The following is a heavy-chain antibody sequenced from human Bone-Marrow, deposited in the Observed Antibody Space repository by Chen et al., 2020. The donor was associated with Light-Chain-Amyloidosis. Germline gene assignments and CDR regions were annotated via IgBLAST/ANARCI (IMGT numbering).Heavy chain of an antibody. CDR3: TRKGGYFDF. CDR2: VSGSTVST. Sequence: EVQSVESGGGLVQAGGSLRLSCAKTGFNFSSFGMSWGRQAPGKGLEWVSTVSGSTVSTYYAGAVKGRFIISRDNSKSTLYLQMNSLRAGDTAVYFCTRKGGYFDFWGQGSLVTVSS. CDR1: GFNFSSFG. D-gene: IGHD3-10*01. J-gene: IGHJ4*02. V-gene: IGHV3-23*04.